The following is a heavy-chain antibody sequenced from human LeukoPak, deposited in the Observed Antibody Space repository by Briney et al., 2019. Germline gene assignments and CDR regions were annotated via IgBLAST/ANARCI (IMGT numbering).Heavy chain of an antibody. J-gene: IGHJ4*02. V-gene: IGHV4-39*07. CDR1: GGSISSSSYY. CDR3: AREGVDTARIDY. Sequence: SETLSLTRTVSGGSISSSSYYWGWIRQPPGKGLEWIGSIYYSGSTYYNPSLKSRVTISVDTSKNQFSLKLSSVTAADTAVYYCAREGVDTARIDYWGQGTLVTVSS. D-gene: IGHD5-18*01. CDR2: IYYSGST.